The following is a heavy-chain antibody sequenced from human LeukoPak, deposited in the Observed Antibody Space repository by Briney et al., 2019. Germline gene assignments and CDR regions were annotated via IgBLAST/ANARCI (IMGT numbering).Heavy chain of an antibody. J-gene: IGHJ3*02. CDR3: AREGQWLVPWAAFDI. V-gene: IGHV4-34*01. D-gene: IGHD6-19*01. CDR2: INHSGST. CDR1: GGSFSGYY. Sequence: SETLSLTCAVYGGSFSGYYWSWIRQPPGKGLGWIGEINHSGSTNYNPSLKSRVTISVDTSKNQFSLKLSSVTAADTAVYYCAREGQWLVPWAAFDIWGQGTMVTVSS.